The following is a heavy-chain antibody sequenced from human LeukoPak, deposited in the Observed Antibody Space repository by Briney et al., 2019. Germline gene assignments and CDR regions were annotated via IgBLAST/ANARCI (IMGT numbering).Heavy chain of an antibody. CDR2: ISSSRSYI. CDR3: ASVQWLVIPDY. J-gene: IGHJ4*02. D-gene: IGHD6-19*01. V-gene: IGHV3-21*01. CDR1: GFTFSSYS. Sequence: GGSLRLSCAASGFTFSSYSLNWVRQPPGEGLEWVSSISSSRSYIYYADSVKGRFTISRDNAKTSLYMQMNSLRAEETAVYYCASVQWLVIPDYWGQGTLVTVSS.